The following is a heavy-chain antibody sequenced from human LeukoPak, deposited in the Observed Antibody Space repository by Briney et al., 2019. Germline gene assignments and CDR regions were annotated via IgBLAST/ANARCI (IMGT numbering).Heavy chain of an antibody. D-gene: IGHD3-9*01. CDR3: AKDRSTYNVLTGYHEY. Sequence: GASLRLSCAVSGFTFSRYGMHWVRQAPGKGPEGVALISYDGGNTDYVDSVKGRFTVSRDNSRNTLYLQMNSLRPEDTAVYYCAKDRSTYNVLTGYHEYWGQGTLVTVSS. J-gene: IGHJ4*02. CDR2: ISYDGGNT. CDR1: GFTFSRYG. V-gene: IGHV3-30*02.